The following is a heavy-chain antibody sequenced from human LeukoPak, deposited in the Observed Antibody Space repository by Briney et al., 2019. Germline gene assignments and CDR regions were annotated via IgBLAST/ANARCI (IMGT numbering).Heavy chain of an antibody. CDR1: GGSISSYY. CDR3: ARDSRWMLQPDNWFDP. Sequence: SETLSLTCTVSGGSISSYYWSWIRQPAGKGLEWIGRIYTSGSTNYNPSLKSRVTMSVDTSKNQFSLKLSSVTAADTAVYYCARDSRWMLQPDNWFDPWGQGTLVTVSS. D-gene: IGHD2-8*01. V-gene: IGHV4-4*07. J-gene: IGHJ5*02. CDR2: IYTSGST.